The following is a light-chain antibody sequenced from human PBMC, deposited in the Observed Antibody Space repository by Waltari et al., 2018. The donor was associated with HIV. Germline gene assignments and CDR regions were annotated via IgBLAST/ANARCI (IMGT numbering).Light chain of an antibody. CDR1: SGHTNYA. CDR2: LKRDGSH. J-gene: IGLJ3*02. CDR3: QSYDSRLTVWV. Sequence: QLVLTQSPSASASLGASVKLTCTLSSGHTNYAIAWHQQHPEKGPRYLMTLKRDGSHSKGDGVPDRFSGSKSGTSASLAITGLQAEDEADYYCQSYDSRLTVWVFGGGTKVTVL. V-gene: IGLV4-69*02.